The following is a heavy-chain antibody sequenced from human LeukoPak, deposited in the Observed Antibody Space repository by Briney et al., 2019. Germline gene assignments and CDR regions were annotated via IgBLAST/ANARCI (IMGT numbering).Heavy chain of an antibody. Sequence: PGGSLRFSCAASGFTFSSYAMHWVRQAPGKGLEWVAVISYDGSNKYYADSMKGRFTISRDNSKNTLYLQMNSLRAEDTAVYYCASPYDPRSYWGQGTLVTVSS. CDR3: ASPYDPRSY. CDR2: ISYDGSNK. CDR1: GFTFSSYA. D-gene: IGHD3-22*01. J-gene: IGHJ4*02. V-gene: IGHV3-30*04.